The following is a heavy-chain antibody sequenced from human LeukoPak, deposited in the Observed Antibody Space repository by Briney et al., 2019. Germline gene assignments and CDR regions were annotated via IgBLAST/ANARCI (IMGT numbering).Heavy chain of an antibody. J-gene: IGHJ4*02. CDR2: INPNSGGT. V-gene: IGHV1-2*02. CDR3: ASRRHCTNGVCYPFDY. D-gene: IGHD2-8*01. CDR1: GYTFTGYY. Sequence: ASVKVSCKASGYTFTGYYMHWVRQAPGQGLEWMGWINPNSGGTNYAQKFQGRVAMTRDTSISTAYMELSRLRSDDTAVYYCASRRHCTNGVCYPFDYWGQGTLVTVSS.